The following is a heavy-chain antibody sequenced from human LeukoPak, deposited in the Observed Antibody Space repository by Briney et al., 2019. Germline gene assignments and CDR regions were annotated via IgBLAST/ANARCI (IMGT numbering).Heavy chain of an antibody. Sequence: PGGSLRLSCAASGFTFSSYAMSWVRQAPGKGLEWVSAISGSGGSTYYADSVKGRFTISRDNSKNTLYLQMNSLRAEDTAVHYCAKGSPVIAAAGTRLDYWGQGTLVTVSS. CDR2: ISGSGGST. V-gene: IGHV3-23*01. D-gene: IGHD6-13*01. CDR3: AKGSPVIAAAGTRLDY. CDR1: GFTFSSYA. J-gene: IGHJ4*02.